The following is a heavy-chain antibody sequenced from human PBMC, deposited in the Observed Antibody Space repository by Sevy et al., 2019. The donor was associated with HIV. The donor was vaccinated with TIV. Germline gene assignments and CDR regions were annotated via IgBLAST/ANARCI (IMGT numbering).Heavy chain of an antibody. CDR3: AKDSRVYSSSHFDY. J-gene: IGHJ4*02. CDR1: GFTFSDYY. V-gene: IGHV3-11*06. CDR2: ISSGSTYI. Sequence: GGSLRLSCAASGFTFSDYYMTWIRQAPGKGLEWVSYISSGSTYINYADSVKGQFTISRDNAKNSLYLQMNSLRAEDTAVYYCAKDSRVYSSSHFDYWGQGTLVTVSS. D-gene: IGHD6-13*01.